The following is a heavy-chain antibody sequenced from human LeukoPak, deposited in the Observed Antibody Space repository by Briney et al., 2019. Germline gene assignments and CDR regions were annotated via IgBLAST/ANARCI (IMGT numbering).Heavy chain of an antibody. CDR3: ASPFSGSYANWFDP. CDR1: GFTFSSYA. J-gene: IGHJ5*02. D-gene: IGHD1-26*01. CDR2: ISYDGSNK. V-gene: IGHV3-30-3*01. Sequence: GGSLRLSCAASGFTFSSYAMHWVRQAPGKGLEWVAVISYDGSNKYYADSVKGRFTISGDNSKNTLYLQMNSLRAEDTAVYYCASPFSGSYANWFDPWGQGTLVTVSS.